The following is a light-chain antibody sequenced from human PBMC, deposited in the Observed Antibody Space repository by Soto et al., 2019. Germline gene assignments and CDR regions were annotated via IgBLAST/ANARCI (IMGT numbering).Light chain of an antibody. CDR3: LQDYNYLWT. Sequence: QIAHAPSNVSASVGARVTSTXXASQSISRWLAWYQQKPGKAPKLLIYAASSLQSGVPSRFSGSGSGTDFTLTISSLQPEDFATYYCLQDYNYLWTFGQGTKVDI. V-gene: IGKV1-6*01. CDR2: AAS. J-gene: IGKJ1*01. CDR1: QSISRW.